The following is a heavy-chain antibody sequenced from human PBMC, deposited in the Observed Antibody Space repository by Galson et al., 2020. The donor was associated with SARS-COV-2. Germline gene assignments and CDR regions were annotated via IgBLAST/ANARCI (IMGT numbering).Heavy chain of an antibody. J-gene: IGHJ4*02. CDR2: IRYDGSNK. Sequence: GGSLRLSCAASEFSFSNFGMPWVRQAPGKGLEWVAFIRYDGSNKYYLESVKGRFTISRDNSKNTLYLQMNRLRPEDTAVYYCAKGILRANFDHWGQGTLVTVSP. D-gene: IGHD3-3*01. CDR1: EFSFSNFG. V-gene: IGHV3-30*02. CDR3: AKGILRANFDH.